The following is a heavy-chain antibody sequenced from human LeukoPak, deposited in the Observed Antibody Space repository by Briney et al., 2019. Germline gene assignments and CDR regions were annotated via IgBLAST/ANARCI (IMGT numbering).Heavy chain of an antibody. CDR2: ISSSSSFI. J-gene: IGHJ4*02. Sequence: GSLRLSCAASGFTFSSYSMNWVRQAPGKGLEWVSSISSSSSFIYYADSVKGRFTISRDNAKNSLYLQMNSLRAEDTAVYYCARPLNQQLWFDYWGQGTLVTVSS. CDR3: ARPLNQQLWFDY. D-gene: IGHD5-18*01. CDR1: GFTFSSYS. V-gene: IGHV3-21*01.